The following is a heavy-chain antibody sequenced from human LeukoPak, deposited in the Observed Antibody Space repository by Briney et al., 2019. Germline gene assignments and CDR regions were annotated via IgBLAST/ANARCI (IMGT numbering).Heavy chain of an antibody. Sequence: SVKVSCKASGGAFSSYAISWVRQAPGQGLEWMGGIIPIFGTANYAQKFQGRVTITADESTSTAYMELSSLRSEDTAVYYCARILWFGELAPSTNWFDPWGQGTLVTVSS. CDR1: GGAFSSYA. V-gene: IGHV1-69*13. D-gene: IGHD3-10*01. CDR2: IIPIFGTA. CDR3: ARILWFGELAPSTNWFDP. J-gene: IGHJ5*02.